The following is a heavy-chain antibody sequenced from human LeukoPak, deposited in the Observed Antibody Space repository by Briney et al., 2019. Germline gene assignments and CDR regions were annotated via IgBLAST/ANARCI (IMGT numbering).Heavy chain of an antibody. CDR1: GYTFTSYY. CDR2: INPSGGGT. J-gene: IGHJ5*02. Sequence: ASVKVSCKASGYTFTSYYIHWVRQAPGQGLEWMGIINPSGGGTNYAQKFQARVTMTRDTSTSTVYMELSSLRSEDAAVYYCARDLGAQTMVFFDPWGQGTLVTVSS. D-gene: IGHD4/OR15-4a*01. CDR3: ARDLGAQTMVFFDP. V-gene: IGHV1-46*01.